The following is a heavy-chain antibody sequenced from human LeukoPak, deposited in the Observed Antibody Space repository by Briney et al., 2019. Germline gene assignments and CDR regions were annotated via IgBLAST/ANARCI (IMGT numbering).Heavy chain of an antibody. CDR2: INSDGSST. CDR1: GFTFGSYW. J-gene: IGHJ5*02. Sequence: PGGSLRLSCAASGFTFGSYWMHWVRQAPGKGLVWVSRINSDGSSTNYADSVKGRFTISRDNAKNTLYLQMNSLRAEDTAVYYCVRGEYCSSTSCYYNWFDPWGQGTLVTVSS. CDR3: VRGEYCSSTSCYYNWFDP. V-gene: IGHV3-74*01. D-gene: IGHD2-2*01.